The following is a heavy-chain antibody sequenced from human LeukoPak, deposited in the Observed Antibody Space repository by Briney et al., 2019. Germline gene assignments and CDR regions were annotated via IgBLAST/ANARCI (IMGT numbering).Heavy chain of an antibody. V-gene: IGHV3-74*01. J-gene: IGHJ4*01. Sequence: QPGGSLRLSCAASGFTFSSNWMHWVRQAPGKGLVWVSRINEDGSTTNYADSVKGRSTIFRDNAKNTLYLQMNSLRAEDTAVYYCVRDLGGRSGHXGXXTLVTVSS. CDR2: INEDGSTT. CDR3: VRDLGGRSGH. D-gene: IGHD1-26*01. CDR1: GFTFSSNW.